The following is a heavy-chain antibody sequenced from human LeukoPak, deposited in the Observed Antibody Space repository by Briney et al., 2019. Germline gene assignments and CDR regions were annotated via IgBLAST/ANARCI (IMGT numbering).Heavy chain of an antibody. J-gene: IGHJ4*02. Sequence: GASVKVSCKASGYTFTGYYMHWVRQAPGQGLEWMGWINPNSGGTNYAQKFQGRVTMTRDTSISTAYMELSRLRSDDTAVYYCARDARGYYYDSSGYWYFDYWGQGTLVIVSS. D-gene: IGHD3-22*01. CDR2: INPNSGGT. CDR3: ARDARGYYYDSSGYWYFDY. V-gene: IGHV1-2*02. CDR1: GYTFTGYY.